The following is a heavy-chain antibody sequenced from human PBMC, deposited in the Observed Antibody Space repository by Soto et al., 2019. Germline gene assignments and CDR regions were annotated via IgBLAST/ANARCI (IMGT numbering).Heavy chain of an antibody. CDR1: GGSVSGYC. Sequence: SETLSRIWAVYGGSVSGYCWSWIREPPGKGLEWIGEINHSGSTNYNPSPKSRVTISVDTSKNQFSLKLSSVTAADTAVYYCARGRRYYYGSGSFPYYYYYGMDVWGQGTTVTVSS. D-gene: IGHD3-10*01. V-gene: IGHV4-34*01. CDR3: ARGRRYYYGSGSFPYYYYYGMDV. CDR2: INHSGST. J-gene: IGHJ6*02.